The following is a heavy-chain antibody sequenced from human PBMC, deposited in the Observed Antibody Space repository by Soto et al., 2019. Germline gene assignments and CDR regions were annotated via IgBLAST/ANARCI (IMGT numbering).Heavy chain of an antibody. D-gene: IGHD2-15*01. CDR3: AKDPGYCSGGSGLLGYYYYYGMDV. J-gene: IGHJ6*02. CDR1: GFTFSSYA. V-gene: IGHV3-23*01. Sequence: EVQLLESGGGLVQPGGSLRLSCAASGFTFSSYAMSWVRQAPGKGLEWVSAISGSGGSTYYADSVKGRFTISRDNSKNTLYRQMNSLRAEDTAVYYCAKDPGYCSGGSGLLGYYYYYGMDVWGQGTTVTVSS. CDR2: ISGSGGST.